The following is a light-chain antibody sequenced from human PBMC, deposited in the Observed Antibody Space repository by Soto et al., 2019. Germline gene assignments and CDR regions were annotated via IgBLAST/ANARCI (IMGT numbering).Light chain of an antibody. CDR2: SAS. J-gene: IGKJ1*01. V-gene: IGKV1-5*01. Sequence: DIQMTQSPFTLSASVGDRVTITCRASQSISTWLAWYQQKPGKAPKLLIYSASSLESGVPSRFSGSGSGTEFTLTITGLQPDDFATYYCQQYNSYSSTFGQGTKVDIK. CDR3: QQYNSYSST. CDR1: QSISTW.